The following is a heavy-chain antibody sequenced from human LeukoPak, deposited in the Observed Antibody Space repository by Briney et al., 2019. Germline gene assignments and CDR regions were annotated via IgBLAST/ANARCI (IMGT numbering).Heavy chain of an antibody. D-gene: IGHD3-22*01. CDR1: GYTFTTYG. V-gene: IGHV1-18*01. Sequence: ASVKVSCKASGYTFTTYGISWVRQAPGQGLEWMGWISAYNGNTNYAQKLQGRVTMTTDTSTSTACMELRSLRSDDTAVYYCARASDSSGYPDYWGQGTLVTVSS. CDR2: ISAYNGNT. J-gene: IGHJ4*02. CDR3: ARASDSSGYPDY.